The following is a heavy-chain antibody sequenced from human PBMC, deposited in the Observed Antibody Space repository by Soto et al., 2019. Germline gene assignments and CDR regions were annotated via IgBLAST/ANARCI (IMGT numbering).Heavy chain of an antibody. CDR1: VGTFSTYS. Sequence: QVQLVQSGAEVKEPGSSVKVSCKASVGTFSTYSISWVRQAPGQGLEWMGMIIPMFGTPDYAQKSQGRVTITADESTSTVDMERSSLRSEDTAVYYCAREGGAYSSGWRYFDYWGQGTLVTVSS. J-gene: IGHJ4*02. CDR3: AREGGAYSSGWRYFDY. CDR2: IIPMFGTP. D-gene: IGHD6-19*01. V-gene: IGHV1-69*18.